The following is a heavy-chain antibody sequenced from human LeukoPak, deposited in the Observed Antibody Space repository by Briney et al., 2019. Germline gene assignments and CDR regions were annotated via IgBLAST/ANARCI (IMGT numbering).Heavy chain of an antibody. J-gene: IGHJ5*02. V-gene: IGHV1-18*01. Sequence: ASVKVSCKASGYTFTSYGISWVRQAPGQGLEWMGWISAYNGNTNYAQKLQGRVTMTTDTSTSTAYMELRSLRSDDTAVYYCARGQYYYGSGTDWFDPWGQGTLVTVSS. D-gene: IGHD3-10*01. CDR2: ISAYNGNT. CDR3: ARGQYYYGSGTDWFDP. CDR1: GYTFTSYG.